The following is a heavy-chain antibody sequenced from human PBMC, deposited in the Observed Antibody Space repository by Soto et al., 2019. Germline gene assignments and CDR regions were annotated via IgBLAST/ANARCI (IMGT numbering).Heavy chain of an antibody. CDR1: GFTFSSYA. CDR3: AKGSSGLRFLEWLSPHDY. Sequence: EVQLLESGGGLVQPGGSLRLSCAASGFTFSSYAMSWVRQAPGKGLEWVSAISGSGGSTYYADSVKGRFTISRDNSKNPLYLQMSSLRSEDTAVYYCAKGSSGLRFLEWLSPHDYWGQGTLVTVSS. J-gene: IGHJ4*02. V-gene: IGHV3-23*01. CDR2: ISGSGGST. D-gene: IGHD3-3*01.